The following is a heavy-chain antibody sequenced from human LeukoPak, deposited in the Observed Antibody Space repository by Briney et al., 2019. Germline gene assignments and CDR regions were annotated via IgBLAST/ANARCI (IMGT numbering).Heavy chain of an antibody. J-gene: IGHJ4*02. D-gene: IGHD2-2*01. V-gene: IGHV1-46*01. CDR2: INPSGGST. CDR1: GYTFTSYY. Sequence: ASVKVSCKASGYTFTSYYMHWVRQAPGQGLEWMGIINPSGGSTSYAQKFQGRVTMTRDTSTSTVYMELSSLRSEGTAVYYCARAGGYCSSTSCYVLGYWGQGTLVTVSS. CDR3: ARAGGYCSSTSCYVLGY.